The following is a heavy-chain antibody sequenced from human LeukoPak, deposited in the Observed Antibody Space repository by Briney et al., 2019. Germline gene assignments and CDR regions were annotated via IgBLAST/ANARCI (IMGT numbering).Heavy chain of an antibody. D-gene: IGHD3-22*01. CDR3: ARDGYYYDSSGYYRDAFDI. CDR2: INYSGTT. V-gene: IGHV4-39*07. J-gene: IGHJ3*02. CDR1: GGSISSSSYY. Sequence: PSETLSLTCSVSGGSISSSSYYWGWIRQPPGKGLEWIGSINYSGTTYYNPSLKSRVTISIDTSKNQFSLKLSSVTAADTAVYYCARDGYYYDSSGYYRDAFDIWGQGTMVTVSS.